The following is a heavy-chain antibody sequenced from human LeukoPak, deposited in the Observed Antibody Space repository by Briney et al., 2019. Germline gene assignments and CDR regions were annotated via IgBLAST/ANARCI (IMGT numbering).Heavy chain of an antibody. CDR3: TTPKAVHWYGDIIYFSAFDF. CDR2: FDPESGKM. J-gene: IGHJ3*01. D-gene: IGHD3-10*01. V-gene: IGHV1-24*01. Sequence: ASVKVSCKVSGNTLTEFPIHWVRQAPGKGPEWMGGFDPESGKMIYGERFQDRLTMTEDTSTDTAHMELRSLSSEDTAVIYCTTPKAVHWYGDIIYFSAFDFWGQGTTVIVSS. CDR1: GNTLTEFP.